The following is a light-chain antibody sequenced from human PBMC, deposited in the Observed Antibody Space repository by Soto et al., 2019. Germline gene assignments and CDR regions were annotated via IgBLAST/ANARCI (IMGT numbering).Light chain of an antibody. CDR2: DAS. Sequence: EIVLTQSPATLSLSPGERATLSCRASQSVNSYLALYQQKPGQAPRLLIYDASNRATGIPARFSGSGSGTDFTLTISSLEPEDFAVYYCQQRSNWPPTFGQGTRLDIK. J-gene: IGKJ5*01. CDR3: QQRSNWPPT. CDR1: QSVNSY. V-gene: IGKV3-11*01.